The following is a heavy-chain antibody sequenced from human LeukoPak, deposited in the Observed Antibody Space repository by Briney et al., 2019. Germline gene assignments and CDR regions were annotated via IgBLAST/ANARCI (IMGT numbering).Heavy chain of an antibody. CDR2: ISGSGGST. Sequence: GGSLRLSCAASRVTFSSYAMSWVRQAPGKGLEWVSAISGSGGSTYYADSVKGRFTISRDNSKNTLYLQMNSLRAEETAVYSCANTISNQQLGKEHDAFDIWGQGTMVTVSS. CDR3: ANTISNQQLGKEHDAFDI. CDR1: RVTFSSYA. V-gene: IGHV3-23*01. D-gene: IGHD6-13*01. J-gene: IGHJ3*02.